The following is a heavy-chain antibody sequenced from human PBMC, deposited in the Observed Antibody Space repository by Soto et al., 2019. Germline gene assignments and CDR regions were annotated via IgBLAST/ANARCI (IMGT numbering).Heavy chain of an antibody. Sequence: QVQLQESGPGLVKPSQTLSLTCTVSGGSIDNNGYSWTWIRQRPGGGLEWLGSNNYRADTYYTPSLKRRITISLDTSQNQFSLWLTSVTAADTGIYYCARGGSGWKALNYFDSWGQGTLVTVSS. J-gene: IGHJ4*02. CDR3: ARGGSGWKALNYFDS. D-gene: IGHD6-19*01. CDR2: NNYRADT. V-gene: IGHV4-31*03. CDR1: GGSIDNNGYS.